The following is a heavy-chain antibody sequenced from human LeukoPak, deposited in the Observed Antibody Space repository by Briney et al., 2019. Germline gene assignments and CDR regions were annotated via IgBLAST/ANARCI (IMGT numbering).Heavy chain of an antibody. D-gene: IGHD2-2*01. V-gene: IGHV3-53*01. Sequence: PGGSLRLSCAASGFTVSSNYMSWVRQAPGKGLEWVSVIYSGGSTYYADSVKDRFTISRDNAKNTLYLQMNSLRAEDTAVYYCARGVVPHRAFDIWGQGTMVTVSS. CDR3: ARGVVPHRAFDI. J-gene: IGHJ3*02. CDR1: GFTVSSNY. CDR2: IYSGGST.